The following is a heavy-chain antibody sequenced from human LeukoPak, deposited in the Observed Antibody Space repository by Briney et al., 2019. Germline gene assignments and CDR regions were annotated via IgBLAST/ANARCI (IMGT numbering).Heavy chain of an antibody. CDR2: ISRGSSDI. CDR3: AREYDSKGRFDW. D-gene: IGHD3-22*01. CDR1: SSIFSSHT. V-gene: IGHV3-21*01. Sequence: GGSLRLSCAAPSSIFSSHTMNRVRQAPGKGLEWVSSISRGSSDIKYADSVRGRFIISRDNAKNSLFLQLNSLRDEDMGFYYCAREYDSKGRFDWWGQGTLVTVSS. J-gene: IGHJ4*02.